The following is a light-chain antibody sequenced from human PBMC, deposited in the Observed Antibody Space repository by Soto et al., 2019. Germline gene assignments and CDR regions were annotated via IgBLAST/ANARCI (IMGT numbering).Light chain of an antibody. J-gene: IGKJ4*01. Sequence: EIVLTQSPATLSLSPGERATLSCRASQSVSSYLAWYQQKPGQAPRLLIYDASNRATGIPARFSGSGSGTDFTLTISSLEPEDFAVYYSQQRSNWPPITFGGGTKVDIK. CDR1: QSVSSY. V-gene: IGKV3-11*01. CDR2: DAS. CDR3: QQRSNWPPIT.